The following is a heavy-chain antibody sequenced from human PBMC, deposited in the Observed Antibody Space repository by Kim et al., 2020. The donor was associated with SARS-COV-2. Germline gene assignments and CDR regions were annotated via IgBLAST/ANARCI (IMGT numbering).Heavy chain of an antibody. Sequence: GGSLRLSCAASGFTFSSYGMHWVRQAPGKGLEGVADISYDGSKKYNADSVKGRFTISRDNSKNTLYLQMNSLRAEDTAVYYCAKDAGIGYCSGGRCYFHGMDVWGQGTTVTVSS. CDR3: AKDAGIGYCSGGRCYFHGMDV. J-gene: IGHJ6*02. CDR2: ISYDGSKK. D-gene: IGHD2-15*01. V-gene: IGHV3-30*18. CDR1: GFTFSSYG.